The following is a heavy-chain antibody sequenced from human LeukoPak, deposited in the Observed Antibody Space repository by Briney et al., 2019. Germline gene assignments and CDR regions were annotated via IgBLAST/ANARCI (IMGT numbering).Heavy chain of an antibody. D-gene: IGHD3-22*01. CDR1: GFNFNDYS. CDR3: ARVVRNGDYYYGMDV. Sequence: PGGSLRLSCAASGFNFNDYSMHWVRQVPGKGLEWVSLISWDGSRTDYADSVKGRFTISRDNSKNSLYLQMNSLRAEDTAVYYCARVVRNGDYYYGMDVWGQGTTVTVSS. J-gene: IGHJ6*02. CDR2: ISWDGSRT. V-gene: IGHV3-43D*04.